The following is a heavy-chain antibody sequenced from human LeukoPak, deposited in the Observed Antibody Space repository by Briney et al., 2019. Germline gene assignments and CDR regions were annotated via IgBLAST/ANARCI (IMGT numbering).Heavy chain of an antibody. CDR1: GFTFNDFG. V-gene: IGHV3-30*02. Sequence: GGSLRLSCAASGFTFNDFGMHWVRQAPGKGLEWVSFIGYEGVHKYYADSVKGRFTISKDNSKATLYLQMNSLRPEDTAVYYCAKDLHGGYSSDYWGQGTLVTVFS. CDR2: IGYEGVHK. J-gene: IGHJ4*02. D-gene: IGHD4-23*01. CDR3: AKDLHGGYSSDY.